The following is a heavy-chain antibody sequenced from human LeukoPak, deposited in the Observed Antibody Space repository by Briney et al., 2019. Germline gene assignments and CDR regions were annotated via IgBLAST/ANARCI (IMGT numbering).Heavy chain of an antibody. V-gene: IGHV1-46*01. D-gene: IGHD5-18*01. CDR1: GYTFTSYY. Sequence: ASVKVSCKASGYTFTSYYMHWVRQAPGQGLGWMGVINPSGGSTSYAQKFQGRVTMTRDMSTSTVYMELSSLRSDDTAVYYCARAGDTAMVFDSLASWGQETLVTVSS. CDR3: ARAGDTAMVFDSLAS. CDR2: INPSGGST. J-gene: IGHJ5*02.